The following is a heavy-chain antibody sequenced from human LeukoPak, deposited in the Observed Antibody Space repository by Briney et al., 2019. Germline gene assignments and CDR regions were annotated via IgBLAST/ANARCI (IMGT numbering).Heavy chain of an antibody. CDR3: ARDSRRDIAAAGTGVERFDP. D-gene: IGHD6-13*01. CDR2: INPRGGST. CDR1: GYTFTSYY. Sequence: GASVKVSCKASGYTFTSYYMHWVRQAPGQGLEWMGTINPRGGSTSYALKFQGRVTMTRDMSTSTVYMELSSLRSEDTAVYYCARDSRRDIAAAGTGVERFDPWGQGTLVTVSS. V-gene: IGHV1-46*01. J-gene: IGHJ5*02.